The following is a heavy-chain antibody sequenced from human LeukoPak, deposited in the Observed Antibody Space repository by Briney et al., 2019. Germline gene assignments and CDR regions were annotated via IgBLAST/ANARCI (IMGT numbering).Heavy chain of an antibody. D-gene: IGHD3-3*01. CDR2: INPSGGST. V-gene: IGHV1-46*01. CDR3: ASLQNYDFWSGYSDY. CDR1: GYTFTSYY. J-gene: IGHJ4*02. Sequence: ASVKVSCKASGYTFTSYYMHWVRQAPGQGLEWMGIINPSGGSTSYAQKFQGRVTMTRDTSISTAYMELSRLRSDDTAVYYCASLQNYDFWSGYSDYWGQGTLVTVSS.